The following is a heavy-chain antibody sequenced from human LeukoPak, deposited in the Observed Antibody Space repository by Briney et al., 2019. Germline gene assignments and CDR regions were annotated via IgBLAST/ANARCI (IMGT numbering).Heavy chain of an antibody. Sequence: PWGSLRLSCAASGFTFNNYNMNWVRQAPGKGLEWVSSISDSSSYIYYADSVRGRFTISRDNAKNSLYLQMNSLRAEDTAMYYCARADLSGSYFHPHFLDYWGQGTLVTVSS. D-gene: IGHD1-26*01. CDR1: GFTFNNYN. CDR3: ARADLSGSYFHPHFLDY. J-gene: IGHJ4*02. CDR2: ISDSSSYI. V-gene: IGHV3-21*01.